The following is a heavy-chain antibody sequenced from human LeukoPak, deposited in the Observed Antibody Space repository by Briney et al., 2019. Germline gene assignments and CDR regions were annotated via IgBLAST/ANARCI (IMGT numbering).Heavy chain of an antibody. CDR3: ARALGYSPSFDY. V-gene: IGHV1-46*01. Sequence: ASLKVSCKSSGYSFTSHYVHWVRHAPGQGLEWMAIINPNGGSTNYARKFQGRVSLTRDTSTSTVYMELGSLTSEDTAVYYCARALGYSPSFDYWGQGTLLTVSS. D-gene: IGHD3-22*01. CDR1: GYSFTSHY. J-gene: IGHJ4*02. CDR2: INPNGGST.